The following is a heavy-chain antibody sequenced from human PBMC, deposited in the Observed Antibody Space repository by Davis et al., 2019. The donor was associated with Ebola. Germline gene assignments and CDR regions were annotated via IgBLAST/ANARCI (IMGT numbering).Heavy chain of an antibody. CDR1: GYTFTGYY. CDR3: ARTPLGFDGSGYFYGYFDY. CDR2: INPYTGAT. J-gene: IGHJ4*02. D-gene: IGHD3-22*01. Sequence: ASVKVSCKASGYTFTGYYIHWVRQAPGQGLEWMGWINPYTGATKYSQQFQGRVTMTRDMSISTAHMEVDGLRSDDTAVYYCARTPLGFDGSGYFYGYFDYWGQGALVTVSS. V-gene: IGHV1-2*02.